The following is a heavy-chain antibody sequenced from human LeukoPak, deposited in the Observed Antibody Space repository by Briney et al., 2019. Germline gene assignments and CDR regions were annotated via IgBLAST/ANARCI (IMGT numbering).Heavy chain of an antibody. J-gene: IGHJ4*02. D-gene: IGHD3-10*01. Sequence: GGSLRLSCAASGFTFSSYGMSWVRQAPGKGLEWVSSISSSSSYIYYADSVKGRFTISRDNAKNSLHLQMNSLRAEDTAVYYCARGGSGNYYTLFDYWGQGTLVTVS. CDR3: ARGGSGNYYTLFDY. V-gene: IGHV3-21*01. CDR1: GFTFSSYG. CDR2: ISSSSSYI.